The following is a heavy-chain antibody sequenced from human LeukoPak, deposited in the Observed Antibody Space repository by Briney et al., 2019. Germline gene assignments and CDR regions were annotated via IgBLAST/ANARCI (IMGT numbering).Heavy chain of an antibody. V-gene: IGHV5-10-1*01. J-gene: IGHJ6*02. D-gene: IGHD3-22*01. CDR3: SRNPHYYDSSSLDV. CDR1: GYNFFSYW. Sequence: AESLKISCKGSGYNFFSYWISWVRPMSGEGLEWMGRIDPSDSYSNYSPSFQGHVTISADKSISTAYLQWSSLKASDTAVYYCSRNPHYYDSSSLDVWGQGTTVTVSS. CDR2: IDPSDSYS.